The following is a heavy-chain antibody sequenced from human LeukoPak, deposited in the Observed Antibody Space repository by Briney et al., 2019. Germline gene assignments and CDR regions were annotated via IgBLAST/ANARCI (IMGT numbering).Heavy chain of an antibody. J-gene: IGHJ4*02. CDR1: GYTFTTYG. D-gene: IGHD5-18*01. CDR3: ARDEKRAMARFDY. V-gene: IGHV1-18*01. CDR2: ISGSNGKT. Sequence: GASVKVSCKASGYTFTTYGISWVRQAPGQGLEWMGWISGSNGKTNYAQKFQGRVTVTTDTSTSTAYMDLKSLRSDDTAVYYCARDEKRAMARFDYWGQGTLVTVSS.